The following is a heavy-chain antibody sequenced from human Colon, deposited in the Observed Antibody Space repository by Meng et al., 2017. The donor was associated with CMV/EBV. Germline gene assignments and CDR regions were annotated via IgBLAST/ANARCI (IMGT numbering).Heavy chain of an antibody. V-gene: IGHV4-38-2*02. CDR1: GGSISSYY. CDR3: ARDRIGGDVLLWFGELQYYYYGMDV. J-gene: IGHJ6*02. D-gene: IGHD3-10*01. CDR2: IYHSGST. Sequence: GSLRLSCTVSGGSISSYYWSWIRQPPGKGLEWIGSIYHSGSTYYNPSLKSRVTISVDTSKNQFSLKLSSVTAADTAVYYCARDRIGGDVLLWFGELQYYYYGMDVWGQGTTVTVSS.